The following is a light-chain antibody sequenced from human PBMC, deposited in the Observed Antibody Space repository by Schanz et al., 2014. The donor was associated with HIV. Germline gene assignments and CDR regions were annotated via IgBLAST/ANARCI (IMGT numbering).Light chain of an antibody. CDR2: GAS. CDR3: QQYSSSSWT. CDR1: QSVSSN. Sequence: EIVMTQSPATLSVSPGERASLSCRASQSVSSNLAWYQQKFGQAPRLLIYGASSRATGIPDRFSGGGSGTAFTLTISSLQPDDFATYYCQQYSSSSWTFGQGTKV. J-gene: IGKJ1*01. V-gene: IGKV3D-15*01.